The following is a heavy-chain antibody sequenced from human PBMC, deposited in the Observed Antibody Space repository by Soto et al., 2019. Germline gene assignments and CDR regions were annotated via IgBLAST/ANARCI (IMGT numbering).Heavy chain of an antibody. D-gene: IGHD3-16*01. CDR3: ARGNHFNYAGFDV. CDR2: MNAKSGDT. CDR1: GYTFSDFD. V-gene: IGHV1-8*01. J-gene: IGHJ6*02. Sequence: ASVKVSCKASGYTFSDFDINWLRQAAGQGPEWMGWMNAKSGDTFSAQRLQGKFNMTWDTSLSTAYMEVGSLTSDDAAIYYCARGNHFNYAGFDVWGQGTTVTV.